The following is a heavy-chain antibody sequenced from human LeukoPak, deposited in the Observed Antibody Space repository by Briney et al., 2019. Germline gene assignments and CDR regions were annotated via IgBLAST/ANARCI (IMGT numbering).Heavy chain of an antibody. CDR3: ARRRSSWYFDY. CDR1: GYSFTSYL. V-gene: IGHV5-51*01. D-gene: IGHD6-13*01. Sequence: GESLKISCKGPGYSFTSYLIGWVRQMPGKGLEWMGIIYPGDSDTRYSPSFQGQVTISADKSISTAYLQWSSLKASDTAMYYCARRRSSWYFDYWGQGTLVTVSS. CDR2: IYPGDSDT. J-gene: IGHJ4*02.